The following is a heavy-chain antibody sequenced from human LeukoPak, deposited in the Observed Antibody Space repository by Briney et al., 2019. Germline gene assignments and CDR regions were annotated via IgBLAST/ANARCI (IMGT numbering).Heavy chain of an antibody. J-gene: IGHJ4*02. CDR3: ARDRHYDILTGSLFDY. D-gene: IGHD3-9*01. CDR2: IIPILGIA. V-gene: IGHV1-69*04. Sequence: SVKVSCKASGGTFSSYTISWVRQAPGQGLEWMGRIIPILGIANYAQKFQGRVTITADKSTSTAYMELSSLRSEDTAVYYRARDRHYDILTGSLFDYWGQGTLVTVSS. CDR1: GGTFSSYT.